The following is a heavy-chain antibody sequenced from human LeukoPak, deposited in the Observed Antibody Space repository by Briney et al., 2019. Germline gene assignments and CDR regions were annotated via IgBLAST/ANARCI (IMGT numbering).Heavy chain of an antibody. D-gene: IGHD4-23*01. CDR3: ARNLYGGNLNYFDY. V-gene: IGHV4-59*01. J-gene: IGHJ4*02. Sequence: PSETLSLTCTVSGGSISSYYWSWIRQPPGKGLEWIGYIYYSGSTNYNPPLKSRVTISVDTSKNQFSLKLSSVTAADTAVYYCARNLYGGNLNYFDYWGQGTLVTVSS. CDR1: GGSISSYY. CDR2: IYYSGST.